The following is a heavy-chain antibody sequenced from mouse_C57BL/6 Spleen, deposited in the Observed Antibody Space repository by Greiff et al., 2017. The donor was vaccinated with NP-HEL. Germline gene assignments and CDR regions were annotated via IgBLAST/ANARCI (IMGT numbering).Heavy chain of an antibody. J-gene: IGHJ1*03. CDR3: ANPYYGSSYWYFDV. D-gene: IGHD1-1*01. Sequence: EVQVVESGGGLVKPGGSLKLSCAASGFTFSDYGMHWVRQAPEKGLEWVAYISSGSSTIYYADTVKGRFTITRDNAKNTLFLQMTSLRSEDTAMYYCANPYYGSSYWYFDVWGTVTTVTVSS. V-gene: IGHV5-17*01. CDR2: ISSGSSTI. CDR1: GFTFSDYG.